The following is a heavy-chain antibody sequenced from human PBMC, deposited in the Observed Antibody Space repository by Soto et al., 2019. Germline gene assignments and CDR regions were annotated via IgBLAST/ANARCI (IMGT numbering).Heavy chain of an antibody. J-gene: IGHJ4*02. V-gene: IGHV5-51*01. D-gene: IGHD2-15*01. CDR2: IYADDSDT. CDR1: AYSFTRNW. Sequence: GESLTIACQGSAYSFTRNWVGWVRPMPWKGLEWIGLIYADDSDTKYSPSFQGQVTISVDKSISTAYLQWISLKASATPIYYYSSRSRSNTSGGVGYWGQGSLFTVSS. CDR3: SSRSRSNTSGGVGY.